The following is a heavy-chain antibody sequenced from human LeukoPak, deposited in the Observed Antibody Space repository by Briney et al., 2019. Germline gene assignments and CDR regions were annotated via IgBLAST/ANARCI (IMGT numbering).Heavy chain of an antibody. V-gene: IGHV1-24*01. D-gene: IGHD6-19*01. CDR1: GFTFSSYG. CDR2: FDPEDGET. J-gene: IGHJ4*02. Sequence: PGGSLRLSCAASGFTFSSYGMHWVRQAPGKGLEWMGGFDPEDGETIYAQKFQGRVTMTEDTSTDTAYMELSSLRSEDTAVYYCATGIAVAGKFDYWGQGTLVTVSS. CDR3: ATGIAVAGKFDY.